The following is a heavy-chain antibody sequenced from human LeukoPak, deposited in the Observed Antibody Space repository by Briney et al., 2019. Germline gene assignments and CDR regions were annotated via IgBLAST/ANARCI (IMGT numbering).Heavy chain of an antibody. CDR3: NTDHPDYYYGSGSYYKPFFDY. V-gene: IGHV3-15*01. CDR1: GFTFSNAW. J-gene: IGHJ4*02. CDR2: IKSKTDGGTT. D-gene: IGHD3-10*01. Sequence: GGSLRLSCAASGFTFSNAWMSWVRQAPGKGLEWVGRIKSKTDGGTTDYAAPVKGRFTISRDDSKNTLYLQMNSLKTEDTAVYYCNTDHPDYYYGSGSYYKPFFDYWGQGTLVTVSS.